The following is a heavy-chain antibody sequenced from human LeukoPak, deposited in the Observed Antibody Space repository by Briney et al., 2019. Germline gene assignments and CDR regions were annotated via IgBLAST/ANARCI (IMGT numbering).Heavy chain of an antibody. V-gene: IGHV7-4-1*02. D-gene: IGHD3-16*02. CDR2: INTNTGNP. CDR3: ASAQYYDYVWGSYRFDY. J-gene: IGHJ4*02. Sequence: ASVKVSCKASGYTFTSYAMNWVRQAPGQGLEWMGWINTNTGNPTYAQGFTGRFVFSLDTSVSTAYLQISSLKAEDTAVYYCASAQYYDYVWGSYRFDYWGQGTLVTVSS. CDR1: GYTFTSYA.